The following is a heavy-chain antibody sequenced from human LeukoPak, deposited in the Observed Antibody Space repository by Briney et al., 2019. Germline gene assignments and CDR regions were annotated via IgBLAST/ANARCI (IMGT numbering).Heavy chain of an antibody. CDR1: GCTFSTYA. CDR3: AKSSIVGAIGVFDY. Sequence: PGGSLRLSCEASGCTFSTYAMSWVRQAPGKGLEWVSVIRDGGDTYYADSVKGRFTISRDNSKNTLYLQMNSLRAEDTAVYYCAKSSIVGAIGVFDYWGQGTLVTVSA. V-gene: IGHV3-23*01. J-gene: IGHJ4*02. D-gene: IGHD1-26*01. CDR2: IRDGGDT.